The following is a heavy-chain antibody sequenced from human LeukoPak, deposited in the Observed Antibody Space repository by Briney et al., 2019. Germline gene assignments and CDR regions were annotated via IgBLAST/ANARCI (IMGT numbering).Heavy chain of an antibody. V-gene: IGHV4-38-2*01. CDR3: ARGVDIVVVPAAMCAFDI. J-gene: IGHJ3*02. CDR1: GYSISSGYY. D-gene: IGHD2-2*01. CDR2: IYHSGST. Sequence: RTSETLSLTCAVSGYSISSGYYWGWIRQPPGKGLEWIGSIYHSGSTYYNPSLKSRVTISVDKSKNQFSLKLSSVTAADTAVYYCARGVDIVVVPAAMCAFDIWGQGTMVTVSS.